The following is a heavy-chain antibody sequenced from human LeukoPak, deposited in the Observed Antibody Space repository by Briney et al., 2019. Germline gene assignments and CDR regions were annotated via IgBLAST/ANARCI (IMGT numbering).Heavy chain of an antibody. CDR1: GFTFNTYA. Sequence: PGRCVRLSCAASGFTFNTYAMTWVRQAPGKGLEWVSGISGSGGSTSYSVKGRFTISRDNSKNTLYLQMTSLRAEDTAVYYCAKAGEYCPDGSCYSENYYFDYWGQGTLVTVSS. D-gene: IGHD2-15*01. V-gene: IGHV3-23*01. J-gene: IGHJ4*02. CDR3: AKAGEYCPDGSCYSENYYFDY. CDR2: ISGSGGST.